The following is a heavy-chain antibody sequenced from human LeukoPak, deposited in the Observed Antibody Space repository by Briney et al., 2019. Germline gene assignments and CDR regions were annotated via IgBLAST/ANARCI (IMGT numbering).Heavy chain of an antibody. Sequence: PSETLSLTCTVSGYSISSGYYWGWIRQPPGKGLEWIGSIYHSGSTYYNPSLKSRVTMSVDASKNEFSLRLSSVTAADTAVYYCARTKGLAGAYNAFDIWGQGTMVTVS. D-gene: IGHD1-14*01. CDR2: IYHSGST. V-gene: IGHV4-38-2*02. CDR3: ARTKGLAGAYNAFDI. J-gene: IGHJ3*02. CDR1: GYSISSGYY.